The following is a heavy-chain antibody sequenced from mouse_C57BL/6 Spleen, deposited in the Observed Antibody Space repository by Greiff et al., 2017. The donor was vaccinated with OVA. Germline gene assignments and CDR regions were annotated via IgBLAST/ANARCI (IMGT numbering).Heavy chain of an antibody. CDR2: LDPSDSST. CDR3: ARRVEVYAMDY. CDR1: GYTFTSYW. V-gene: IGHV1-69*01. Sequence: QVQLQQPGAELVMPGASVKLSCKASGYTFTSYWMHWVKQRTGQGLEWIGELDPSDSSTNYNQKFKGKSTLTVDKSSSTTYMQLSSLTSEDYAVYYCARRVEVYAMDYWGQGTSVTVSS. J-gene: IGHJ4*01.